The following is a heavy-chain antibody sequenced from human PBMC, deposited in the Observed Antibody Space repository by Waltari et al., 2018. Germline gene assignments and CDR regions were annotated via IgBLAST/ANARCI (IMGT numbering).Heavy chain of an antibody. Sequence: QISLVQYGPEMKKPGASVQVSCNASGYNFVNYGIAWVREGGGAGHAWVRQAPGQGLEWVGWFNSYNGKTKNAQNRQYRVTMTMDRSTDTAHMELRYLRSDDTAVYYCARVVCSGRYPHGFDFWGQGTMVT. CDR2: FNSYNGKT. CDR1: GYNFVNYG. D-gene: IGHD1-26*01. CDR3: ARVVCSGRYPHGFDF. J-gene: IGHJ3*01. V-gene: IGHV1-18*01.